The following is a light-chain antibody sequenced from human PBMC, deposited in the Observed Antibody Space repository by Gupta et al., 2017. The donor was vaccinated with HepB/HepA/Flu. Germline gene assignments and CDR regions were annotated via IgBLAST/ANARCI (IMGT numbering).Light chain of an antibody. Sequence: NFMLTQPHSVSESPVKTITISCTRSSGSIASDYVQWCQQRQGSATTFVIDDEDKRPSGVPDRFSGYVDRSYTSAQTTISGLKTEDEAYYYCTYFDKNNQVFGGGTNLTVL. CDR2: DED. J-gene: IGLJ3*02. CDR1: SGSIASDY. V-gene: IGLV6-57*03. CDR3: TYFDKNNQV.